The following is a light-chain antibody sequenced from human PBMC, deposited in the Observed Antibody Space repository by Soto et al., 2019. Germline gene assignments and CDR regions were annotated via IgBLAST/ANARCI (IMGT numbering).Light chain of an antibody. CDR3: AVWDDILNGVV. V-gene: IGLV1-44*01. Sequence: QSVLTQPPSASGTPGQRVTISCSGSSSNIGSNTVNWYQQVPGTAPKLLIYRNNQRPSGVPDRFSGSKSGTSASLAISGLQSEHEADYYCAVWDDILNGVVFGGGTKLTVL. J-gene: IGLJ2*01. CDR2: RNN. CDR1: SSNIGSNT.